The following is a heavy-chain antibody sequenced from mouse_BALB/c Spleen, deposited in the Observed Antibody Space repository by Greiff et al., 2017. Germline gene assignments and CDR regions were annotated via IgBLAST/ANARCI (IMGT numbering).Heavy chain of an antibody. V-gene: IGHV5-4*02. CDR2: ISDGGSYT. CDR1: GFTFSDYY. CDR3: ASGFAY. Sequence: DVHLVESGGGLVKPGGSLKLSCAASGFTFSDYYMYWVRQTPEKRLEWVATISDGGSYTYYPDSVKGRFTISRDNAKNNLYLQMSSLKSEDTAMYYCASGFAYWGQGTLVTVSA. J-gene: IGHJ3*01.